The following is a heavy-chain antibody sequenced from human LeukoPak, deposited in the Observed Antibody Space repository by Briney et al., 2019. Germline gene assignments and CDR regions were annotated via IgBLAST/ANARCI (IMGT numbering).Heavy chain of an antibody. J-gene: IGHJ3*02. CDR2: ISAYNGNT. Sequence: GASVKVSCKASGYTFTSYGISWVRQAPGQGLEWMGWISAYNGNTNYAQKLQGGVTMTTDTSTSTAYMELRSLRSDDTAVYYCARDYYDSSGYFEHDAFDIWGQGTMVTVSS. D-gene: IGHD3-22*01. CDR1: GYTFTSYG. V-gene: IGHV1-18*01. CDR3: ARDYYDSSGYFEHDAFDI.